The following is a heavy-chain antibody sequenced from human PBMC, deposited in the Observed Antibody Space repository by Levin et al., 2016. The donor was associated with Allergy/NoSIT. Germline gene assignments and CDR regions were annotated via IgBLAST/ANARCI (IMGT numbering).Heavy chain of an antibody. J-gene: IGHJ6*02. CDR2: INPNSGGT. CDR3: ARDLTTVTYYGMDV. Sequence: WVRQAPGQGLEWMGWINPNSGGTNYAQKFQGRVTMTRDTSISTAYMELSRLRSDDTAVYYCARDLTTVTYYGMDVWGQGTTVTAP. V-gene: IGHV1-2*02. D-gene: IGHD4-11*01.